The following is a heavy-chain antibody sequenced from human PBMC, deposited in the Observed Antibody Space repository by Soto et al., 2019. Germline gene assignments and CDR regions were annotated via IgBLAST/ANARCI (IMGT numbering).Heavy chain of an antibody. CDR2: INPNSGGT. D-gene: IGHD6-13*01. CDR1: GYTFTGYY. V-gene: IGHV1-2*04. CDR3: ARVSKQQLVLDAFDI. Sequence: GASVKVSCKASGYTFTGYYMHWVRQAPGQGLEWMGWINPNSGGTNYAQKFQGWVTMTRDTSISTAYMELSRLRSDDTAVYYCARVSKQQLVLDAFDIWGQGTMVTVSS. J-gene: IGHJ3*02.